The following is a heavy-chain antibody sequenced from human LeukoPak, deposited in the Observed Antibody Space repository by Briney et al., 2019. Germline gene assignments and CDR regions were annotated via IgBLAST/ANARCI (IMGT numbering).Heavy chain of an antibody. D-gene: IGHD1-26*01. V-gene: IGHV3-66*01. CDR1: GFTFSSYA. J-gene: IGHJ3*02. Sequence: GGSLRLSCAASGFTFSSYAMTWVRQAPGKGLEWVSVIYSGGNTYYADSVKGRFTISRDNTKNTLYLQMNSLRADDTAVYYCARDVGFIVGATPGAFDIWGQGTMVTVSS. CDR2: IYSGGNT. CDR3: ARDVGFIVGATPGAFDI.